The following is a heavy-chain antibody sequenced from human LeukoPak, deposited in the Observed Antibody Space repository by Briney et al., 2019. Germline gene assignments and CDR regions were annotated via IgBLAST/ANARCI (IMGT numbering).Heavy chain of an antibody. J-gene: IGHJ4*02. CDR1: GFTFSSYG. CDR2: IWYDGSNK. D-gene: IGHD3-22*01. V-gene: IGHV3-33*01. Sequence: GGSLRLPCAASGFTFSSYGMHWVRQAPGKGLEWVAVIWYDGSNKYYADSVKGRFTISRDNSKNTLYLQMNSLRAEDTAVYYCAGSWLLKYYFDYWGQGTLVTVSS. CDR3: AGSWLLKYYFDY.